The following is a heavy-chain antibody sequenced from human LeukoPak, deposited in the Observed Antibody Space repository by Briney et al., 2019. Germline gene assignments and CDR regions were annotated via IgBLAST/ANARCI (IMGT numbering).Heavy chain of an antibody. J-gene: IGHJ6*02. CDR1: GFALSSHW. V-gene: IGHV3-7*03. CDR3: ARNNGMDV. Sequence: GGSLRLSCAASGFALSSHWMTWVRQVPGRGPEWVANVNRDGSETYYLDSVEGRFTISKDNAKNSLYLQMNSLRAEDTALYHCARNNGMDVWGQGTTVIVSS. CDR2: VNRDGSET.